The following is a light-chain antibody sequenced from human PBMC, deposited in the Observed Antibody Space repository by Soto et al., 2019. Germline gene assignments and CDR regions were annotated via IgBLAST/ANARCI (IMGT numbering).Light chain of an antibody. CDR2: GNS. CDR3: QSYDSSLSGSI. V-gene: IGLV1-40*01. CDR1: SSNIGAGYD. J-gene: IGLJ2*01. Sequence: QSVLTQPPSVSGAPGQRVTISCTGSSSNIGAGYDVHWYQQLPGTAPKLLIYGNSHRPSGVPDRFSGSKSGTSASLAITGLQAEDEADYYCQSYDSSLSGSIFGGGIKLTVL.